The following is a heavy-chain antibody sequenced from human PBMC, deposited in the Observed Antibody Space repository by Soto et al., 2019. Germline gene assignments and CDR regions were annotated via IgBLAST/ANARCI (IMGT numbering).Heavy chain of an antibody. CDR2: ISGYNGAT. CDR3: AREKYRNGLRYFDL. J-gene: IGHJ2*01. Sequence: QVQLVQSGDEVKKPGASVKVSCKASGYTFTNYDISWLRQAPGQGLEWMAWISGYNGATEFEPKFQGRVTMTTDTSTSTAYMELRRLTSDDTAVYYCAREKYRNGLRYFDLWGRGTLVIVAS. D-gene: IGHD1-1*01. V-gene: IGHV1-18*01. CDR1: GYTFTNYD.